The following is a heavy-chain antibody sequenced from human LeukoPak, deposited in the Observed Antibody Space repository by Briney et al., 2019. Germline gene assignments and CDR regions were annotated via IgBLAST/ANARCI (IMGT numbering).Heavy chain of an antibody. J-gene: IGHJ5*02. CDR3: ARGPSYTGSSWCHP. CDR1: GYTFTTNK. D-gene: IGHD3-10*01. CDR2: INPNSGGT. Sequence: ASVKVSFRASGYTFTTNKLHLVRQAPGQGLEWMGCINPNSGGTNYAQKFQGRVTMTRDTSINTAYMELSSLRSDDTAVYYCARGPSYTGSSWCHPWRQGTVVTVSS. V-gene: IGHV1-2*02.